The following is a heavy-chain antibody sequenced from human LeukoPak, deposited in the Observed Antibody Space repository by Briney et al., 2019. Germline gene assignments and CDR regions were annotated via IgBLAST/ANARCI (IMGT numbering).Heavy chain of an antibody. CDR2: ISGSGGST. J-gene: IGHJ4*02. CDR1: GFTFDDYD. V-gene: IGHV3-23*01. CDR3: AKEPGKTSLFVLDY. Sequence: PGGSLRLSCAVSGFTFDDYDMSWVRQVPGKGLEWVSGISGSGGSTYYADSVKGRFTISRDNSKNTLYLQMNSLRVEDTAVYYCAKEPGKTSLFVLDYWGQGTLVTVSS.